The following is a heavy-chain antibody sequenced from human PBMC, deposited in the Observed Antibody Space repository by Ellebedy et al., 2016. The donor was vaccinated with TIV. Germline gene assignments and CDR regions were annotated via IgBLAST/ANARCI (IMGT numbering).Heavy chain of an antibody. Sequence: PGGSLRLSCVVSGFTFSSHAMHRVRQAPGKGLEWVAIISYDGSNKDYADSVKGRFTLSKDNSKNTLSLQMNSLRPEDTAIYYCASDVTMRLPYYFDSWGQGTLVTVSS. J-gene: IGHJ4*02. V-gene: IGHV3-30-3*01. D-gene: IGHD3-10*01. CDR3: ASDVTMRLPYYFDS. CDR1: GFTFSSHA. CDR2: ISYDGSNK.